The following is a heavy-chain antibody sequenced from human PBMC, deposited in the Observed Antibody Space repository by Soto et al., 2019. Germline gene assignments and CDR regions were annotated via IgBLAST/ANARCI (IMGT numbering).Heavy chain of an antibody. CDR2: MKKDGSQK. CDR3: ARDWFGT. J-gene: IGHJ5*02. CDR1: GFTFSNYW. Sequence: GGSLRLSCVASGFTFSNYWMSWVRQAPGKGLEWVANMKKDGSQKYYVDSVKGRFTISRDNARNSLYLQMNSLRVEDTAVYYCARDWFGTCVQGTRGTVSP. V-gene: IGHV3-7*01.